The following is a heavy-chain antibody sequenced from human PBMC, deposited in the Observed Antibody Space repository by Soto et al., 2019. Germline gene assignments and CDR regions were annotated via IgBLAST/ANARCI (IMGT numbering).Heavy chain of an antibody. CDR1: GIIFSGSA. V-gene: IGHV3-73*01. CDR3: SISDYFWFDP. Sequence: GGSLRLSCAAAGIIFSGSAIHWVRQASGKGLEWVGRIRSRANNYATSYAASVKGRFTFSRDDSKNTGYLQMNSLKTEDTAVYYFSISDYFWFDPWGQGTQVTVSS. J-gene: IGHJ5*02. D-gene: IGHD4-17*01. CDR2: IRSRANNYAT.